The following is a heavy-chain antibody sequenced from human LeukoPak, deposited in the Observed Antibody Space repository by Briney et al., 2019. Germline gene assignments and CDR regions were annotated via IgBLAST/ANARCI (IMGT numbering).Heavy chain of an antibody. CDR2: INHGGST. Sequence: SDPLSLLCGVQGRSLSDCYWSWIRQPAGKGLEWIGEINHGGSTHYHPSLKSRVSPSVDPSKNQFSLKLSSVTAADTAVYYCARGLKHHYESSGYYLYNFDCWAQGSLDTVSS. D-gene: IGHD3-22*01. CDR1: GRSLSDCY. V-gene: IGHV4-34*01. J-gene: IGHJ4*02. CDR3: ARGLKHHYESSGYYLYNFDC.